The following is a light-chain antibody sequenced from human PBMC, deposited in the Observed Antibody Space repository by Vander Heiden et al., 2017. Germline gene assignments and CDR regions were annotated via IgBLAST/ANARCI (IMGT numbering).Light chain of an antibody. CDR3: QQSYINP. V-gene: IGKV1-39*01. CDR2: AAS. CDR1: QSISSY. Sequence: DIQMTQSPSSLSASVGDRVTITCRASQSISSYLNWYQQKPGKAPKLLIYAASSLKSGVQSRFSGSGSGTDFTLTISRLQTEEFATYYRQQSYINPLGGGTKVEIK. J-gene: IGKJ4*01.